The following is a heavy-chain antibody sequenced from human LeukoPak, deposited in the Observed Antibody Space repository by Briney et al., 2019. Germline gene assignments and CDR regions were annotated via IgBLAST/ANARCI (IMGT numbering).Heavy chain of an antibody. CDR3: AKDLGVRGYSSAFDI. Sequence: GSLSLSCAASGFTFSSYAMSGVRQAPGKGLEWVSAISGSGGSTYYADSVKGRFTISRDNSKNTLYLQMNSLRAEDTAVYYCAKDLGVRGYSSAFDIWGQGTMVTVSS. J-gene: IGHJ3*02. D-gene: IGHD3-10*01. CDR1: GFTFSSYA. V-gene: IGHV3-23*01. CDR2: ISGSGGST.